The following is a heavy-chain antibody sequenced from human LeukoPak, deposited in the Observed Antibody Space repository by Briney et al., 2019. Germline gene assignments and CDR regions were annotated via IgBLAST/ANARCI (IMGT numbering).Heavy chain of an antibody. J-gene: IGHJ4*02. CDR3: ARDRYYYDSSGYAIDY. CDR1: GGSISSYD. Sequence: PSETLSLTCTVSGGSISSYDWSWIRQPAGKGLEWIGRIYTSGSTKYNPSLKSRVTMSLDTSKKQFSLKLSSVTAADTAVYYCARDRYYYDSSGYAIDYWGQGTLVTVSS. V-gene: IGHV4-4*07. D-gene: IGHD3-22*01. CDR2: IYTSGST.